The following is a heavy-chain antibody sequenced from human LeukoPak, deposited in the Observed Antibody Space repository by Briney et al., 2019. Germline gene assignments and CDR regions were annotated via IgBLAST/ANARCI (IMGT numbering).Heavy chain of an antibody. CDR3: ARRYYYGSGGKFDY. CDR1: GGSISSTSYY. D-gene: IGHD3-10*01. V-gene: IGHV4-39*01. J-gene: IGHJ4*02. CDR2: IYYSGST. Sequence: PSETLSLTCTVSGGSISSTSYYWGWIRHPPGKGLEWIGSIYYSGSTYYNPSLKSRVTISVDTSKNQFSLKLSSVTAADTAVYYCARRYYYGSGGKFDYWGQGTLVTVSS.